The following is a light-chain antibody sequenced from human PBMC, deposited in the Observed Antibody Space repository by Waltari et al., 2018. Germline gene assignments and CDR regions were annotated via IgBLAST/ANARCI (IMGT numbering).Light chain of an antibody. Sequence: EIVMTQSPATLSVSPGERATLSCRASQSVSSNLAWYQQKPGQAPRLLIYGASTRATGISARFSGSGSGTEFTLTISSLQSEDFAVYYCQHYNNFGTFGQGTKVEIK. CDR3: QHYNNFGT. CDR1: QSVSSN. V-gene: IGKV3-15*01. CDR2: GAS. J-gene: IGKJ1*01.